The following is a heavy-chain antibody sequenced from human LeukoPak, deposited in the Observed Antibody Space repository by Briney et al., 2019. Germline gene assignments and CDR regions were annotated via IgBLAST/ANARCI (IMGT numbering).Heavy chain of an antibody. V-gene: IGHV4-34*01. CDR2: INHSGST. D-gene: IGHD6-19*01. CDR1: GGSFSGYY. J-gene: IGHJ4*02. CDR3: ARGGIAVAGTKFSDY. Sequence: SSETLSLTRAVYGGSFSGYYWSWIRQPPGKGLEWIGGINHSGSTNYNPSLKSRVTISVDTSKNQFSLKLSSVTAADTAVYYCARGGIAVAGTKFSDYWGQGTLVTVSS.